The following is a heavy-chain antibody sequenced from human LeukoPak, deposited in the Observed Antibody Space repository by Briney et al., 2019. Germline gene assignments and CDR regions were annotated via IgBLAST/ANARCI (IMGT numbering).Heavy chain of an antibody. CDR3: ARDLGGYFDL. J-gene: IGHJ2*01. Sequence: SETLSLTCTVSGGSISSYYWSWIRQPPGKGLEWIGYIYYSGSTNYNPSLKSRVTISVDTSKNQFSLKLSSVTAADTAVYYCARDLGGYFDLWGRGTLVTVSS. D-gene: IGHD4-17*01. V-gene: IGHV4-59*01. CDR2: IYYSGST. CDR1: GGSISSYY.